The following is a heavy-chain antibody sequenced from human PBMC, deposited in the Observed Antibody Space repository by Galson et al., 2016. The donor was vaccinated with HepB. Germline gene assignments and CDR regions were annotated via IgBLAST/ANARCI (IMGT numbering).Heavy chain of an antibody. CDR3: ARYSSASYRSIDY. CDR1: GYTFTSYA. CDR2: INAGNGNT. D-gene: IGHD6-19*01. Sequence: SVKVSCKASGYTFTSYAMHWVRQAPGQRLEWMGWINAGNGNTKFSQKIQGRVTITRDTSASTAYMELSSLRSEDTAVYYCARYSSASYRSIDYWGQGTLVTVSS. J-gene: IGHJ4*02. V-gene: IGHV1-3*01.